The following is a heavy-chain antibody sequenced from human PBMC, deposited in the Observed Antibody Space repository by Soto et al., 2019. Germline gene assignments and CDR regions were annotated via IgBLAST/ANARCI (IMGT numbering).Heavy chain of an antibody. CDR2: IYHTGIT. CDR1: GDSISSSNW. D-gene: IGHD2-8*01. Sequence: SETLSLTCAVSGDSISSSNWWTWVRQPPGKGLEWIGDIYHTGITNYNPSLKSRVTILVDKSKNQFSLKQTSVTASDTAVASCARYPASGVYYYFCMDVWGQGTTVIVSS. V-gene: IGHV4-4*02. J-gene: IGHJ6*02. CDR3: ARYPASGVYYYFCMDV.